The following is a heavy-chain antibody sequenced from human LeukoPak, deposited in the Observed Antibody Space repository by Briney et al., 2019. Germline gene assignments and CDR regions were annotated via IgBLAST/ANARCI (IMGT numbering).Heavy chain of an antibody. Sequence: GGSLKLSCAASGFTFSGSAMHWVRQASGKGLERVGRIRSKANSYATAYAASVKGRFTISRDDSKNTAYLQMNSLKTEDTAVYYCTRQQRGYSYANWGQGTLVTVSS. CDR1: GFTFSGSA. J-gene: IGHJ4*02. D-gene: IGHD5-18*01. V-gene: IGHV3-73*01. CDR2: IRSKANSYAT. CDR3: TRQQRGYSYAN.